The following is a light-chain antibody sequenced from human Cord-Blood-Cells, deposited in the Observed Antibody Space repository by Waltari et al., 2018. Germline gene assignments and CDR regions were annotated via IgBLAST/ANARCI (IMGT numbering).Light chain of an antibody. J-gene: IGLJ1*01. CDR2: DVS. V-gene: IGLV2-14*01. Sequence: QSALTQPASVSGSPGQSITISCTGTSSDVGGYNYVSWYQQHPGKAPKLMIYDVSKRPSGVSNRFSGSKSGNTASLTISWLQAEDEADYYCSSYTSSSVYVFGTGTKVTVL. CDR3: SSYTSSSVYV. CDR1: SSDVGGYNY.